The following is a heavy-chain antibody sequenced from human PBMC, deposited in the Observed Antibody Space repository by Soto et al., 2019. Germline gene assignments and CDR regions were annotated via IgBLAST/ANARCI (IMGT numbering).Heavy chain of an antibody. CDR2: IIPILGIA. D-gene: IGHD3-10*01. Sequence: QVQLVQSGAEVKKPGSSVKVSCKASGGTFSSYTISWVRQAPGQGLEWMGRIIPILGIANYAQKFQGRVTITADKATSTAYMELRSLSSEGTAVYYGAGDQFEDDDGSGCHWGQGTLVTFAS. CDR3: AGDQFEDDDGSGCH. V-gene: IGHV1-69*02. J-gene: IGHJ4*02. CDR1: GGTFSSYT.